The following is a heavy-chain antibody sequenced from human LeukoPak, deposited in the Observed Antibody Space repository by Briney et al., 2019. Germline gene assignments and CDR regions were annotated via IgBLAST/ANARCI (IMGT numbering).Heavy chain of an antibody. Sequence: QPGGSLRLSCAASGFTFSSYAMSWVRQAPGKGLEWVSSISVSGGSTYYADSVKGRFTVSRDNSKNTLYLQMNSLRAEDTAVYFCAKGQNSGTYSSADYWGQGTLVTVSS. D-gene: IGHD1-26*01. CDR1: GFTFSSYA. CDR2: ISVSGGST. V-gene: IGHV3-23*01. J-gene: IGHJ4*02. CDR3: AKGQNSGTYSSADY.